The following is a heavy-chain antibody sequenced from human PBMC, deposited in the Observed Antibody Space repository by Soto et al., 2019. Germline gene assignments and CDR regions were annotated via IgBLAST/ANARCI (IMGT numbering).Heavy chain of an antibody. D-gene: IGHD3-10*01. CDR3: ARHSRISRTYYNPAAPFDF. CDR2: FYHTGDT. J-gene: IGHJ4*02. Sequence: PSETLSLTCTVSGDSISSDRYYWVWIRQSPGTGLEWIGSFYHTGDTYSTPSLKSRLTISADPSRNQFSLRLTSVTASDTAVYFCARHSRISRTYYNPAAPFDFWGQGILVTVSS. V-gene: IGHV4-39*01. CDR1: GDSISSDRYY.